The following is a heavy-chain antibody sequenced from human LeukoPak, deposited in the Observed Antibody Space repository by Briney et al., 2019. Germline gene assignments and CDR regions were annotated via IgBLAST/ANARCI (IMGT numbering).Heavy chain of an antibody. V-gene: IGHV3-30*07. J-gene: IGHJ4*02. CDR2: ISSDGTNK. CDR3: ARDRNPSYFDY. Sequence: PGRSLRLSCAASGFTFSSYAMYWVAQAPGKGLEWVAGISSDGTNKYYPDSVKGRFTISRDNAKNTLYLQMNSLRAEDTAVYYCARDRNPSYFDYWGQGTLVTVSS. CDR1: GFTFSSYA.